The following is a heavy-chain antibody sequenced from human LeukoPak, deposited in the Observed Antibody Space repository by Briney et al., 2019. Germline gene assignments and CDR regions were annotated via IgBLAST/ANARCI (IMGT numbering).Heavy chain of an antibody. CDR3: AGRIRDGLDF. J-gene: IGHJ4*02. CDR1: GFTFSSYE. CDR2: ISSSGSTI. D-gene: IGHD2/OR15-2a*01. Sequence: GGSLRLSCAASGFTFSSYEMNWVRQAPGKGLEWVSYISSSGSTIYYADSVKGRFTISRDNAKNSLYLQMNSLRAEDTAVYYCAGRIRDGLDFWGRGTLVTVSS. V-gene: IGHV3-48*03.